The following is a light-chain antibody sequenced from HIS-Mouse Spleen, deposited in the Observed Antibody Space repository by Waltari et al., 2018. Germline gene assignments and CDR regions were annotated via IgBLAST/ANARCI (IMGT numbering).Light chain of an antibody. CDR2: HDS. J-gene: IGLJ2*01. CDR3: QAWDSSTVV. V-gene: IGLV3-1*01. Sequence: SYELTQPPSVSVSPGQTASITCSGDKLGDKYACWYQQKPGQSPVLVLYHDSKRPSGIPDGFSGSNSGNTATLTISGTQAMDEADYYCQAWDSSTVVFGGGTKLTVL. CDR1: KLGDKY.